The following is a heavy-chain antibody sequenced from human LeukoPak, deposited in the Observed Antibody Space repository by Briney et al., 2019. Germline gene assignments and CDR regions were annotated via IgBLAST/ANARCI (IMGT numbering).Heavy chain of an antibody. Sequence: SETLSLTCTVSGGSISSYYWSWIRQPPGKGLEWIGEINHSGSTNYNPSLKSRVTISVDTSKNQFSLKLSSVTAADTAVYYCAAIVVVAATLERIDYWGQGTLVTVSS. CDR1: GGSISSYY. D-gene: IGHD2-15*01. V-gene: IGHV4-34*01. J-gene: IGHJ4*02. CDR3: AAIVVVAATLERIDY. CDR2: INHSGST.